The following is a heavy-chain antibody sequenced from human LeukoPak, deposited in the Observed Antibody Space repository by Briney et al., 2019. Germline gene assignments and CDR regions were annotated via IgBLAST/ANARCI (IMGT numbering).Heavy chain of an antibody. V-gene: IGHV3-74*01. CDR2: INSDASTI. Sequence: GGSLRLSCAASGLTFSSDWMHWVRQVPGKGLVWVSRINSDASTINYADSVKGRFTISRDNAKNTLYLQMNSLRAEDTAVYYCARGPRVVPAAFDHYGMDVWGQGTTVTVSS. D-gene: IGHD2-2*01. CDR1: GLTFSSDW. CDR3: ARGPRVVPAAFDHYGMDV. J-gene: IGHJ6*02.